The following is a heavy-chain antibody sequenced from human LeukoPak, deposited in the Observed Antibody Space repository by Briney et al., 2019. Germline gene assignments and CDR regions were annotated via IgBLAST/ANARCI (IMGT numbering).Heavy chain of an antibody. V-gene: IGHV4-59*08. J-gene: IGHJ4*02. D-gene: IGHD1/OR15-1a*01. CDR2: IYYSGNT. Sequence: SETLSLTCTVSGGAISSYYWSWIRQPPGEGLEGIGYIYYSGNTNYNPSLKSRVTISVDTSKRQFSLKLTSVTAADTAVYYCARRLRRTHYFDYWGQGTLVTVSS. CDR1: GGAISSYY. CDR3: ARRLRRTHYFDY.